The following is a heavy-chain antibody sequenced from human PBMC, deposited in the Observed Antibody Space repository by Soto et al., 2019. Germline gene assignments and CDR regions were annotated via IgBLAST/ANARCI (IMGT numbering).Heavy chain of an antibody. CDR2: ISASGAAS. J-gene: IGHJ4*02. D-gene: IGHD3-10*01. CDR3: AKMGTWKYLWSRVPFDS. CDR1: GLTFSSHA. Sequence: PGGSLRLSCAASGLTFSSHAMSWVRQAPGKGLEWVSSISASGAASNLADSVKGRFTISRGNSKNTLYLQMDSLRVEDTAAYYCAKMGTWKYLWSRVPFDSWGQGTLVTVSS. V-gene: IGHV3-23*01.